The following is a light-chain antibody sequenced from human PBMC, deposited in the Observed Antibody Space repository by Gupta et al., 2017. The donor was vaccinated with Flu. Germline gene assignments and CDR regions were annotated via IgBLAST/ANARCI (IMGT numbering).Light chain of an antibody. CDR2: GAT. V-gene: IGKV1-17*01. CDR3: RQYNSYPII. J-gene: IGKJ4*01. Sequence: DIQMTQSPSSLSASVGDRVTITCRASQGIRNDLAWYQQESGKAPKRLIYGATRLQSGVPSRFSGSGSGTDFTLTISSLQPEDFATYYCRQYNSYPIIFGGGTKVEI. CDR1: QGIRND.